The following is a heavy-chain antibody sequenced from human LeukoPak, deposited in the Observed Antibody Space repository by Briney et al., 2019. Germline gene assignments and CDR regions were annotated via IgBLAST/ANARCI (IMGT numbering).Heavy chain of an antibody. CDR3: AKLANCGDDCYDRPHWFDP. CDR2: VHSSGGT. J-gene: IGHJ5*02. V-gene: IGHV4-59*08. D-gene: IGHD2-21*02. CDR1: GGSMTGYY. Sequence: SETLSLTCTVSGGSMTGYYWAWIRQPPGKRLEWIGYVHSSGGTKYNPSLKSGVTVSIDMSKNQFSLNLRSVTAADTAAYYCAKLANCGDDCYDRPHWFDPWGQGRLVTVSS.